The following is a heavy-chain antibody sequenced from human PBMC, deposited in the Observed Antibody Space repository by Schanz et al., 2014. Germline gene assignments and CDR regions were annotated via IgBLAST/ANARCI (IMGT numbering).Heavy chain of an antibody. Sequence: QVQLVQSGAEVKKPGASVKVSCKASGYSFTDYAIHWVRQAPGQGLERMGWISGYNGDTNDAPKYQDRVPMSTDTTASAVYMELCSVLSEDTSVYYGARESPYCSSTSCPRLDAYDVWGQGTLVTVSS. D-gene: IGHD2-2*01. CDR1: GYSFTDYA. CDR3: ARESPYCSSTSCPRLDAYDV. V-gene: IGHV1-18*01. J-gene: IGHJ3*01. CDR2: ISGYNGDT.